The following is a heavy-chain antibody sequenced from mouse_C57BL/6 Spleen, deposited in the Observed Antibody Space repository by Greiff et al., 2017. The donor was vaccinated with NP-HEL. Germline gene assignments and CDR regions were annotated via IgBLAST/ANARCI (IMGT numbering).Heavy chain of an antibody. Sequence: VQLQQSGAELVRPGASVKLSCKASGYTFTDYYINWVKQRPGQGLEWIARIYPGSGNTYYNEKFKGKATLTAEKSSSTAYMQLSSLTSEDSAVYFCAREGATANFAYWGQGTLVTVSA. CDR3: AREGATANFAY. D-gene: IGHD1-2*01. CDR1: GYTFTDYY. J-gene: IGHJ3*01. CDR2: IYPGSGNT. V-gene: IGHV1-76*01.